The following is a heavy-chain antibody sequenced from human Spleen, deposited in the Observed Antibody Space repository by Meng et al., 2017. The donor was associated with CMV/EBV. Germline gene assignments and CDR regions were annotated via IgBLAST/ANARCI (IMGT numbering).Heavy chain of an antibody. Sequence: GGSLRLSCAASGFTFSSYAMSWVRQAPGKGLEWVSAISGSGGSTYYADSVKGRFTISRDNSKNTLYLQMNSQRAEDTAVYYCAKDLALPPTYYFDYWGQGTLVTVSS. CDR1: GFTFSSYA. CDR3: AKDLALPPTYYFDY. J-gene: IGHJ4*02. D-gene: IGHD3-3*02. CDR2: ISGSGGST. V-gene: IGHV3-23*01.